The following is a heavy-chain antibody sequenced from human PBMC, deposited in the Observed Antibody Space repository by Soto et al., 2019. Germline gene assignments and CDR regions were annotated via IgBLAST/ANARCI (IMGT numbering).Heavy chain of an antibody. Sequence: ESGGGVVQPGGSLRLSCAASGFTFSIYAMNWVRQAPGKGLEWLAVISYDGSQKYSAESVKGRFTISRDNSKSTLYLQSDSLSAADTPVYYCASIAHFRHVIQAPAAAGRRVTIFDIWGPGTLVTVSS. V-gene: IGHV3-30*04. CDR1: GFTFSIYA. CDR2: ISYDGSQK. D-gene: IGHD6-13*01. J-gene: IGHJ3*02. CDR3: ASIAHFRHVIQAPAAAGRRVTIFDI.